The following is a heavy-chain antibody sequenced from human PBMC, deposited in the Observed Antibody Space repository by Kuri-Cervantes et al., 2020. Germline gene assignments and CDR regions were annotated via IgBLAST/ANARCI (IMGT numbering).Heavy chain of an antibody. CDR3: ARHAGYSTSWYADVFDI. Sequence: ETLSLTCTASGGSISSGDYYWSWIRQPPGKGLEWVANIRQDGSEGFYAESVKGRVTISRDNAENSLYLQMSSLRVEDTAVYYCARHAGYSTSWYADVFDIWGQGTVVTVSS. CDR1: GGSISSGDYY. J-gene: IGHJ3*02. D-gene: IGHD6-13*01. CDR2: IRQDGSEG. V-gene: IGHV3-7*01.